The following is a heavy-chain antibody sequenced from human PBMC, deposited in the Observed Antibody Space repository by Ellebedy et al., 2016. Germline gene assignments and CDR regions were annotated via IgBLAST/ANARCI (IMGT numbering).Heavy chain of an antibody. CDR2: IYYSGST. V-gene: IGHV4-59*08. Sequence: GSLRLXXAVYGGSFSSYYWSWIRQPPGKGLEWIGYIYYSGSTNYNPSLKSRVTISVDTSKNQFSLKLSSVTAADTAVYYCARHPSSNWFDPWGQGTLVTVSS. J-gene: IGHJ5*02. CDR3: ARHPSSNWFDP. CDR1: GGSFSSYY.